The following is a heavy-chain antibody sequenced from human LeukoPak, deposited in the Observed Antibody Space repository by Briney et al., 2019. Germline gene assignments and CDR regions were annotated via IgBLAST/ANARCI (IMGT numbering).Heavy chain of an antibody. CDR1: GFTFSGYS. V-gene: IGHV3-23*01. D-gene: IGHD2-21*01. CDR2: ISGSGEST. J-gene: IGHJ4*02. CDR3: AKRGDSGACNDY. Sequence: GGSLRLSCAASGFTFSGYSMRWVRQAPGKGLEWVSGISGSGESTYYADSVKGRFTIFRDNPKNTLYLQMNSLRAEDTALYYCAKRGDSGACNDYWGQGTLVTVSS.